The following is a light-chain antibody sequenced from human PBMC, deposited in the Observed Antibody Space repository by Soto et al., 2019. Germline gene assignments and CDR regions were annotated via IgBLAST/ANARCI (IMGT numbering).Light chain of an antibody. CDR1: QGISSY. CDR3: QQYYSYPLT. Sequence: AIRMTQSPSSFSASTGDRVTITCRASQGISSYLAWYQQKPGKAPKLLIYAASTLQSGVPSRFSGSLSGTDCTLTISCLQSEDFSTYYCQQYYSYPLTFGPGTKVDIK. J-gene: IGKJ3*01. CDR2: AAS. V-gene: IGKV1-8*01.